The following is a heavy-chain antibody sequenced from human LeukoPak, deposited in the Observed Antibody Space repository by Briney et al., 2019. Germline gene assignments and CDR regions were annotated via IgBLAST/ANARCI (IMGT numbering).Heavy chain of an antibody. CDR1: GGSVSRGNYY. D-gene: IGHD1-1*01. V-gene: IGHV4-61*01. Sequence: SETLSLTCTVSGGSVSRGNYYWSWIRQPPGSGLEWIGYIHYSGSTNFNPSLKSRVTISVDTSKNQFSLKLSSVTAADTAVYYCARIETVGNWFDPWGQGTLVTVSS. J-gene: IGHJ5*02. CDR3: ARIETVGNWFDP. CDR2: IHYSGST.